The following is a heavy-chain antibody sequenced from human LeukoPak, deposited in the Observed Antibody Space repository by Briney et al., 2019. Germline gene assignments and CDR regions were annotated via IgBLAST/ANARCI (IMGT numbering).Heavy chain of an antibody. J-gene: IGHJ4*02. D-gene: IGHD6-13*01. CDR2: IYTSGST. CDR1: GGSISSYY. V-gene: IGHV4-4*09. CDR3: ARHITPAAAGSPFDY. Sequence: SETLSLTCTVSGGSISSYYGSWIRQPPGKGREWIGYIYTSGSTNYNPSLKRRVTISVDKYKNKFPQKQSCVTAADTAVYYCARHITPAAAGSPFDYWGQGTLVTVSS.